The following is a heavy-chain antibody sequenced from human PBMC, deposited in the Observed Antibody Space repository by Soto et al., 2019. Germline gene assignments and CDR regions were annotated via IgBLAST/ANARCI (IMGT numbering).Heavy chain of an antibody. CDR3: ARPLVTYYYDSSDLGAFDI. J-gene: IGHJ3*02. CDR2: IIPIFGTA. V-gene: IGHV1-69*13. CDR1: GGTFSSYA. Sequence: GASVKVSCKASGGTFSSYAISWVRQAPGQGLEWMGGIIPIFGTANYAQKFQGRVTITADESTSTAYMELSSLRSEDTAVYYCARPLVTYYYDSSDLGAFDIWGQGTMVTVSS. D-gene: IGHD3-22*01.